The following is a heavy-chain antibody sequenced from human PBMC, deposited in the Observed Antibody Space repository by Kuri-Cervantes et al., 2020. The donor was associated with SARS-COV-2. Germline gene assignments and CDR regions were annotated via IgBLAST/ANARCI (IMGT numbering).Heavy chain of an antibody. Sequence: GESLKISCAASGFTFSSYSTNWVRQAPGKGLEWVSSISSSSSYIYYADSVKGRFTISRDNAKNSLYLQMNSLRAGDTAVYYCARVDCSSTSCYYDYWGQGTLVTVSS. CDR2: ISSSSSYI. J-gene: IGHJ4*02. V-gene: IGHV3-21*01. CDR3: ARVDCSSTSCYYDY. CDR1: GFTFSSYS. D-gene: IGHD2-2*01.